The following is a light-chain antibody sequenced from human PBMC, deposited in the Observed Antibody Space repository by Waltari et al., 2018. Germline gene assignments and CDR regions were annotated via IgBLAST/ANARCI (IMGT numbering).Light chain of an antibody. CDR2: LGS. Sequence: DIVLTQSPLSLPVTPGEPASISCRSRQSLLHSNGFKYLDWFVQKPGQSPQLLIYLGSNRASGVPDRVTGSGSGTDFTLQISRVEAEDVGVYFCMQTTQTPWTFGQGTKVEI. CDR3: MQTTQTPWT. J-gene: IGKJ1*01. CDR1: QSLLHSNGFKY. V-gene: IGKV2-28*01.